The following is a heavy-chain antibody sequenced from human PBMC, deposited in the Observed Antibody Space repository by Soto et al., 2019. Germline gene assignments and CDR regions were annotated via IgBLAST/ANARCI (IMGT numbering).Heavy chain of an antibody. J-gene: IGHJ4*02. CDR2: IYYSGST. CDR3: ARHDGEQWPREGFDY. D-gene: IGHD6-19*01. CDR1: GGSISSSSYY. Sequence: SETLSLTCTVSGGSISSSSYYWGWIRQPPGKGLEWIGSIYYSGSTYYNPSLKSRVTISVDTFKNQFSLKLSSVTAADTAVYYCARHDGEQWPREGFDYWGQGTLVTVSS. V-gene: IGHV4-39*01.